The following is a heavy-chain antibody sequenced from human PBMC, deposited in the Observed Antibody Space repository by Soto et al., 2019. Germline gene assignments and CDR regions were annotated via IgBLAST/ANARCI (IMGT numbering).Heavy chain of an antibody. CDR3: AKDLNVRGRHFDY. CDR2: ISYDGSNK. J-gene: IGHJ4*02. Sequence: QVQLVESGGGVVQPGRSLRLSCAASGFTFSSYGMHWVRQAPGKGLEWVAVISYDGSNKYYADSVKGRFTISRDNSKNTLYLQINSLRAEDTAVYYCAKDLNVRGRHFDYWGQGTLVTVSS. V-gene: IGHV3-30*18. D-gene: IGHD5-12*01. CDR1: GFTFSSYG.